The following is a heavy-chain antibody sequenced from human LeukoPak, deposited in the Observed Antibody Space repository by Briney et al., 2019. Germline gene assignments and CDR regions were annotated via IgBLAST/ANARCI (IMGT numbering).Heavy chain of an antibody. CDR1: GFTFRSYA. Sequence: GGSLRLSCAASGFTFRSYAMSWVRQAPGKGLEWVSGITGSGGATYYADSVKGRFTISRDNSKNTLYLQMNSLRAEDTAVYYCARELAGHYYGSGSSFDYWGQGTLVTVSS. V-gene: IGHV3-23*01. CDR2: ITGSGGAT. CDR3: ARELAGHYYGSGSSFDY. D-gene: IGHD3-10*01. J-gene: IGHJ4*02.